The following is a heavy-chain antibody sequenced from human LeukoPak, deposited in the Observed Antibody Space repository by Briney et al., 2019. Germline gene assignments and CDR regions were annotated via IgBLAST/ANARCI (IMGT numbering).Heavy chain of an antibody. J-gene: IGHJ4*02. V-gene: IGHV1-18*01. CDR2: IGVFNGNR. D-gene: IGHD3-3*01. CDR3: ARDAAVITIFGVVIQYFDY. CDR1: GYTFSRYG. Sequence: ASVKVSCKTSGYTFSRYGFSWVRQAPGQGLEWIGWIGVFNGNRNYAKSVQGRITLTADTSTNTTYMELRSLGSDDTAVYYCARDAAVITIFGVVIQYFDYWGQGTLVTVSS.